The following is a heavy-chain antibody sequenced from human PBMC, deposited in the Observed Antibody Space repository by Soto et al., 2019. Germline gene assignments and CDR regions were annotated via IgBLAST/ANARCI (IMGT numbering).Heavy chain of an antibody. Sequence: SVTLSLTCSISSASISSYYWRWIPQPTRKGLEWIGYTYYSGSTNYNPSLKSRVTISVDTSKNHFSLKLSSATAADTAVYYCAREGGSYYYYYGMDVWGQGTTVT. J-gene: IGHJ6*02. D-gene: IGHD1-26*01. CDR3: AREGGSYYYYYGMDV. V-gene: IGHV4-59*01. CDR1: SASISSYY. CDR2: TYYSGST.